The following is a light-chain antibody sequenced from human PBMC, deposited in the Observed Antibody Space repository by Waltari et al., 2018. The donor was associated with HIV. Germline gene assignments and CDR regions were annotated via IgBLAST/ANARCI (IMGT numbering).Light chain of an antibody. CDR2: EVS. CDR1: SSYLGGFNY. CDR3: SSYAGSNWV. V-gene: IGLV2-8*01. J-gene: IGLJ3*02. Sequence: QSPLPPPPSASGSPGPSVTIPSTVTSSYLGGFNYLPRYQLHPGKAPKCIIHEVSKRPAGVPDRVSGSKTANSASLTVSGLEAEDEADYYCSSYAGSNWVFGGGTKLTVL.